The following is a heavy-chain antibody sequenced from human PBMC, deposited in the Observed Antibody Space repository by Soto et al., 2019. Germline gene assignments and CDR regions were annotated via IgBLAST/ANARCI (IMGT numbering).Heavy chain of an antibody. CDR2: IYYSGST. J-gene: IGHJ4*02. D-gene: IGHD3-3*01. CDR3: ATVPPSIFGVVTPKYFDY. CDR1: DGSSGGLGCC. V-gene: IGHV4-31*02. Sequence: VSDGSSGGLGCCRSCNSQNPGKGLEWIGYIYYSGSTYYKPSLKXRXXXXXGTXXXXFXLKLSSLTAADTAVYYCATVPPSIFGVVTPKYFDYWGQGTLVTVSS.